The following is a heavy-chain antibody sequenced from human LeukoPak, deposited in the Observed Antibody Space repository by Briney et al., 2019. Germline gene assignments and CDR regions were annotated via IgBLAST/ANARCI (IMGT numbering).Heavy chain of an antibody. CDR1: GDSISSYY. J-gene: IGHJ4*02. V-gene: IGHV4-59*01. D-gene: IGHD3-22*01. CDR3: ARGGRGYYFYC. CDR2: IYHSGST. Sequence: PSETLSLTCTVSGDSISSYYWSWIRQPPGKGLEWIGYIYHSGSTNYNPSLKSRVTISVDTSKNQFSLQLSSVTAADTAVYYCARGGRGYYFYCGGQGTLVSVS.